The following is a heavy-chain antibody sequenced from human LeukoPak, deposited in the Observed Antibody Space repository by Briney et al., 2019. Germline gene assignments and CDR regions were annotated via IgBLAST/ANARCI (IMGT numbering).Heavy chain of an antibody. V-gene: IGHV4-39*07. CDR1: GGSISSYY. Sequence: SETLSLTCTVSGGSISSYYWGWIRQPPGKGLEWIGSIYYSGSTYYNPSLKSRVTISVDTSKNQFSLKLSSVTAADTAVYYCARDYRLGSSSPYYYYYMDVWGKGTTVTVSS. J-gene: IGHJ6*03. CDR2: IYYSGST. D-gene: IGHD6-6*01. CDR3: ARDYRLGSSSPYYYYYMDV.